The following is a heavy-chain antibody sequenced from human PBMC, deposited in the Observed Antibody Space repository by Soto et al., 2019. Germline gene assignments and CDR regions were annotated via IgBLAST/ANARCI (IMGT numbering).Heavy chain of an antibody. D-gene: IGHD5-12*01. CDR1: GFTFSSYI. CDR2: ISSSSSYI. J-gene: IGHJ3*02. Sequence: PGGSLRLSCAASGFTFSSYIMNWVRQSPGKGLEWVSSISSSSSYIYYADSVKGRFTISRDNAKNSLYLQMNSLRAEDTAVYYCARDRDGYNVDAFDIWGQGTMVTVSS. CDR3: ARDRDGYNVDAFDI. V-gene: IGHV3-21*01.